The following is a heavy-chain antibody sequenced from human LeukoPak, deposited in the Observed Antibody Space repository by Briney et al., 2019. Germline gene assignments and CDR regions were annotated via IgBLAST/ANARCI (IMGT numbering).Heavy chain of an antibody. CDR2: ISPTGAST. CDR3: VRDLVGESGAGGY. D-gene: IGHD3-10*01. CDR1: GFTFSSYT. Sequence: PGGSLRLSCAASGFTFSSYTMNWVRQAPGKGLEWISSISPTGASTFHTDSVRGRFTISRDNAKNSLFLQMNGLRADDTAVYYCVRDLVGESGAGGYWGQGILVTVSS. V-gene: IGHV3-21*01. J-gene: IGHJ4*02.